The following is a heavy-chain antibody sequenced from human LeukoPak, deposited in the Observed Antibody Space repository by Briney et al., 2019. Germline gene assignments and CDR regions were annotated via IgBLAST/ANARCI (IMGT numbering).Heavy chain of an antibody. D-gene: IGHD3-22*01. V-gene: IGHV3-23*01. Sequence: GGSLRLSCAASGFTFSSYAMSWVRQAPGKGLEWVSAISGSGGSTYYADSVKGRFTISRDNSKNTLYLQMNSLRAEDTAVYYCAKGVLITMIVVVSGAFDIWGQGTMVTVSS. J-gene: IGHJ3*02. CDR3: AKGVLITMIVVVSGAFDI. CDR2: ISGSGGST. CDR1: GFTFSSYA.